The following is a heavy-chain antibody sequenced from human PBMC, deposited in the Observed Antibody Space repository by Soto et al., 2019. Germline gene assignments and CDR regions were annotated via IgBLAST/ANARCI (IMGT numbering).Heavy chain of an antibody. D-gene: IGHD6-13*01. Sequence: SETLSLTCTVTGDSVNSYYWSWMRQPPGKGLECMGYVYYSGSTNYNPSLKSRVTISVDTSKNQISLRLKSVTAADTAVYYCARAETSGIQHFDYWGQGSLVTVSS. CDR3: ARAETSGIQHFDY. CDR2: VYYSGST. CDR1: GDSVNSYY. V-gene: IGHV4-59*02. J-gene: IGHJ4*02.